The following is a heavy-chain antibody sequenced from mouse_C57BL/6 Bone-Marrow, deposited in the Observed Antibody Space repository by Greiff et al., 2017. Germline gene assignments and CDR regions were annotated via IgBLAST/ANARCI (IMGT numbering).Heavy chain of an antibody. CDR3: ARGDYYDSSYGYAMDY. CDR1: GFTFSDYY. Sequence: EVQGVESGGGLVQPGGSLKLSCAASGFTFSDYYMYWVRQTPEKRLEWVAYISNGGGSTYYPDTVKGRFTITRDNAKNTLYLQMSRLKSEDTAMYYCARGDYYDSSYGYAMDYWGQGTSVTVSS. D-gene: IGHD1-1*01. J-gene: IGHJ4*01. CDR2: ISNGGGST. V-gene: IGHV5-12*01.